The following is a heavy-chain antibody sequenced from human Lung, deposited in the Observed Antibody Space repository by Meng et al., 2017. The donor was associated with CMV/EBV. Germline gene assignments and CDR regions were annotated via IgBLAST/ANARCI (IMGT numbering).Heavy chain of an antibody. D-gene: IGHD3-3*01. V-gene: IGHV4-34*01. Sequence: GSLRLSCAVYGGSFSGYYWSWIRQPPGKGLEWIGEINHSGSTNYNPSLKSRVTISVDTSKNQFSLKLSSVTAADTAVYYCARTTYDFWSGIYYYYHYGMDVWGQGTTVTVSS. J-gene: IGHJ6*02. CDR2: INHSGST. CDR1: GGSFSGYY. CDR3: ARTTYDFWSGIYYYYHYGMDV.